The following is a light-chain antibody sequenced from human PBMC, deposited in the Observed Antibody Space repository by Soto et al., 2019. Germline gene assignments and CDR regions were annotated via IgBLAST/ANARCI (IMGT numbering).Light chain of an antibody. CDR1: QSVSSSY. V-gene: IGKV3-20*01. CDR3: QQYGSSPYT. J-gene: IGKJ2*01. CDR2: GAS. Sequence: EIVLTQSPGTLSLSPGERATLSCRASQSVSSSYLAWYQQKPGQAPRLLIYGASSRATGIPDRFSGSGSGTEFTITITILEPEDVAVYFCQQYGSSPYTFGQGTKLEIK.